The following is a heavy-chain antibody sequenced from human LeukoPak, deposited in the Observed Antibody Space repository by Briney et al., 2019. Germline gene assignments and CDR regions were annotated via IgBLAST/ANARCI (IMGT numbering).Heavy chain of an antibody. CDR2: LYSAGNT. J-gene: IGHJ4*02. CDR3: ARDRGWLQMVD. CDR1: GFTVNSNY. V-gene: IGHV3-53*01. D-gene: IGHD5-24*01. Sequence: GGSLRLSCAASGFTVNSNYMSWVRQAPGKGLQWVSILYSAGNTFYADSVKGRFAISRDDSRNTLYLQMSSLRAEDTAVYYCARDRGWLQMVDWGQGTLVTISS.